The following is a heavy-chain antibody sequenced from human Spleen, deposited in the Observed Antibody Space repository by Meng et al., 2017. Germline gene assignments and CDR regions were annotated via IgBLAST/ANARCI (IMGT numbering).Heavy chain of an antibody. D-gene: IGHD6-19*01. CDR3: VKGGMYSSGWYDWFDP. CDR2: ISWDGISI. Sequence: GESLKISCATSGFTFNDYAMHWVRQAPGKGLEWVSLISWDGISINYADSVKGRFPISRDNSKNSLYLQMNSLRPEDTALYYCVKGGMYSSGWYDWFDPWGQGTLVTVSS. CDR1: GFTFNDYA. V-gene: IGHV3-43D*04. J-gene: IGHJ5*02.